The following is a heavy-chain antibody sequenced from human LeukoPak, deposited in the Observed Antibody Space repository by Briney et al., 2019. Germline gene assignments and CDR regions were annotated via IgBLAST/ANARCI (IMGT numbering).Heavy chain of an antibody. D-gene: IGHD1-7*01. CDR2: INHSGST. J-gene: IGHJ5*02. CDR1: GGSFSGYY. Sequence: SETLSLTCAVYGGSFSGYYWSWIRQPPGKGLEWIGEINHSGSTNYNPSIKSRVTISVDTSKNQFSLKLSSVTAADTAVYYCARGRRHNWNYKGRNWFDPWGQGTLVTVSS. CDR3: ARGRRHNWNYKGRNWFDP. V-gene: IGHV4-34*01.